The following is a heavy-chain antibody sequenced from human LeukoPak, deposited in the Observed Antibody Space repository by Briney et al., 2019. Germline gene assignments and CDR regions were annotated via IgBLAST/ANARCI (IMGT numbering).Heavy chain of an antibody. D-gene: IGHD6-6*01. J-gene: IGHJ3*02. CDR3: AGNGEQLGVINAFDI. CDR2: INHSGST. V-gene: IGHV4-34*01. Sequence: SETLSLTCAVYGGSFSGYYWSWIRQPPGKGLEWIGEINHSGSTNYNPSLKSRVTTSVGTSKNQFSLKLSSVTAADTAVYYCAGNGEQLGVINAFDIWGQGTMVTVSS. CDR1: GGSFSGYY.